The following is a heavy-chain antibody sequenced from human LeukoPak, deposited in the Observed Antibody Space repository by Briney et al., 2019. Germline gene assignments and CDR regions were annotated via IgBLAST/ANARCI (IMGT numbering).Heavy chain of an antibody. J-gene: IGHJ6*02. CDR2: ISYDGSNK. CDR3: ARDRKGALNYGMDV. Sequence: GGSLRLSCAASGFTFSSYAMHWVRQAPGKGLEWVAVISYDGSNKYYADSVKGRFTISRDNSKNALYLQMNSLRAEDTAVYYCARDRKGALNYGMDVWGQGTTVTVSS. V-gene: IGHV3-30*04. CDR1: GFTFSSYA.